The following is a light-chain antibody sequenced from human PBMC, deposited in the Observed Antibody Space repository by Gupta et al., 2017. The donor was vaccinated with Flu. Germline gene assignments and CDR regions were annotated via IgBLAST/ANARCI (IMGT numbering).Light chain of an antibody. CDR1: QSIGSW. Sequence: DIQMTQSPSTLSAFVGDRVTITCRASQSIGSWLAWYQQKPGKVPKLLIYKASSLESGVPSRFSGSGSDTEFTLTISSLQPDDFATYYCQRYDSLWMFGQGTRVEIK. V-gene: IGKV1-5*03. CDR2: KAS. J-gene: IGKJ1*01. CDR3: QRYDSLWM.